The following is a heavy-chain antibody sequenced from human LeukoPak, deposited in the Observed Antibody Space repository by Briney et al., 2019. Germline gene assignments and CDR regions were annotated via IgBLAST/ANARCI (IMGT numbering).Heavy chain of an antibody. J-gene: IGHJ3*02. V-gene: IGHV3-74*01. D-gene: IGHD2-15*01. Sequence: PGGSLRLSCAASGFTFSSYWMHWVRQATGKGLVWVSRINGDGSTTAYADSVKGRFTISRDNAKNTLYLQMSSLRAEDTAVYYCAVTWGRSGGAFDIWGQGTMVTVSS. CDR1: GFTFSSYW. CDR2: INGDGSTT. CDR3: AVTWGRSGGAFDI.